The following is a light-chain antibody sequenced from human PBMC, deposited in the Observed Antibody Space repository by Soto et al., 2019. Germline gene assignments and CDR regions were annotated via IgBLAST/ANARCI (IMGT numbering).Light chain of an antibody. CDR1: SSDVGGYNS. CDR2: DVT. V-gene: IGLV2-14*01. CDR3: SSYTSSTTQV. J-gene: IGLJ2*01. Sequence: QSVLTQPASVSGSPGQSITISCTGTSSDVGGYNSVSWYQQHPGKAPKLMIYDVTNRPSGVSNRFSDSRSGNTASRTISGLQAEDEADYYCSSYTSSTTQVFGGGTKLTVL.